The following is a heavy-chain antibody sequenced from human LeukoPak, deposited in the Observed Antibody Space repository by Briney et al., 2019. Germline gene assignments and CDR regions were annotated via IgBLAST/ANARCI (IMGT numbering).Heavy chain of an antibody. CDR3: ARVGTYYRSLDS. CDR2: IYYSGST. D-gene: IGHD3-10*01. CDR1: GGSLSSYF. J-gene: IGHJ4*02. Sequence: SETLSLTCTVSGGSLSSYFWSWIRQPPGKGLEWIAYIYYSGSTNYNPSLKSRVTISVDTSKNQFSLKLSSVTAADTAVYYCARVGTYYRSLDSWGQGTLVTVSS. V-gene: IGHV4-59*01.